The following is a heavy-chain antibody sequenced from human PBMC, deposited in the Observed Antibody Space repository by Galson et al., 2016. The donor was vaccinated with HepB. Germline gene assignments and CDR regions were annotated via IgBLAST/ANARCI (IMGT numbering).Heavy chain of an antibody. Sequence: SGAEVKKPGESLKISCKGSGYRFANYWIGWVRQMPGEGLESMGIVYPGNSEIRYSPSFQGQVTISADKSITTVYLQWNSLKASDSAIYYCARHECRGSDCFSAYDFWGQGTVVTVSS. V-gene: IGHV5-51*01. CDR2: VYPGNSEI. CDR3: ARHECRGSDCFSAYDF. CDR1: GYRFANYW. D-gene: IGHD2-21*02. J-gene: IGHJ3*01.